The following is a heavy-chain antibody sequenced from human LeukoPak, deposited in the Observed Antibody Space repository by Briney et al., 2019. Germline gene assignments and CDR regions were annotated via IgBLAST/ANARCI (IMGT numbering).Heavy chain of an antibody. CDR1: GGIFSSYA. V-gene: IGHV1-69*05. CDR3: ARDPEDDYSGVWFDP. J-gene: IGHJ5*02. D-gene: IGHD4-11*01. Sequence: ASVKVSCKASGGIFSSYAISWVRQAPGQGLEWMGGIIPIFGTANYAQKFQGRVTITTDESTSTAYMELSSLRSEDTAVYYCARDPEDDYSGVWFDPWGQGTLVTVSS. CDR2: IIPIFGTA.